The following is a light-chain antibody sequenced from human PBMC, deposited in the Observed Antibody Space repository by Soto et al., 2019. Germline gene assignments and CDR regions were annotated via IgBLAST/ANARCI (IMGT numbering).Light chain of an antibody. CDR2: AAS. CDR1: HTIVRY. CDR3: QQSYSTPHT. J-gene: IGKJ4*01. V-gene: IGKV1-39*01. Sequence: DIQMTQSPSSLSASVGDRVTITCRASHTIVRYLNCYQQKEGKAPTVLIYAASILQSVFPPRFSGSASVTEFTLTISSLQPEDFATYYCQQSYSTPHTFGGGTQVEI.